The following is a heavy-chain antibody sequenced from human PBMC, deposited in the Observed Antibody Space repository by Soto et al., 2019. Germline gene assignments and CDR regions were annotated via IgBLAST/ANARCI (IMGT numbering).Heavy chain of an antibody. D-gene: IGHD2-15*01. CDR2: ISAYNSNT. CDR1: GYTCTSYG. V-gene: IGHV1-18*03. Sequence: ASVKVSCKASGYTCTSYGISWVRQAPGQGLEWMGWISAYNSNTNYAQKIQGRVAMTTDTSTSTASMGLRSLRFEDMAFFYCARDQLPDVVVVAAPGFDYWGKGTLVPVSS. J-gene: IGHJ4*02. CDR3: ARDQLPDVVVVAAPGFDY.